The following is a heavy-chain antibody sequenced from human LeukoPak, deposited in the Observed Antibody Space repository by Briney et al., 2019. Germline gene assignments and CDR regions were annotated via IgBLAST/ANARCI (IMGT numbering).Heavy chain of an antibody. J-gene: IGHJ3*02. CDR2: ISAYNGNT. Sequence: ASVKVSCKASGYTFTSYGISWVRQAPGQGLEWMGWISAYNGNTNYAQKLQGRVTMTTDTSTSTAYMELRSLRSDDTAVYYCARDSGYSYGYFGADAFDIWGQGIMVTVSS. CDR3: ARDSGYSYGYFGADAFDI. CDR1: GYTFTSYG. D-gene: IGHD5-18*01. V-gene: IGHV1-18*01.